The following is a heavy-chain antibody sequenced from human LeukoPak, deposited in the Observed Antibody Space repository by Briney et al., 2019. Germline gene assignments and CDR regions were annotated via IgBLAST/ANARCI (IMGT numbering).Heavy chain of an antibody. J-gene: IGHJ5*02. V-gene: IGHV3-74*01. D-gene: IGHD3-3*01. CDR2: INSDGSST. Sequence: PGGSLRLSCAASGFTFSSYWMHWVRQAPGRGLVWVSRINSDGSSTSYADSVKGRFTISRDNAKNTLYLQMNSLRAEDTAVYYCARVGGGYYDFWSGTRFDPWGQGTLVTVSS. CDR3: ARVGGGYYDFWSGTRFDP. CDR1: GFTFSSYW.